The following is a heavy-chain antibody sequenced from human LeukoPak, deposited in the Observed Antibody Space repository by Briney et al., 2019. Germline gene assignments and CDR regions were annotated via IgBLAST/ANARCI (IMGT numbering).Heavy chain of an antibody. CDR1: GFSFGSYD. D-gene: IGHD3-10*01. CDR3: ARWYYYEPGSYFDY. Sequence: GGSLRLSCAASGFSFGSYDMSWVRQAPGKGLEWVSTVTGSGIDTYYADSVTGRFTISRDNSKNTVYLQMNGQRVEDTAIYYCARWYYYEPGSYFDYWGQGTLVTVSS. J-gene: IGHJ4*02. CDR2: VTGSGIDT. V-gene: IGHV3-23*01.